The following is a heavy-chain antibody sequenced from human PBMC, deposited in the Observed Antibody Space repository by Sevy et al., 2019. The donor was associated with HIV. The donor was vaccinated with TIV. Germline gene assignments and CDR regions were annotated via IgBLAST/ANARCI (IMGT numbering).Heavy chain of an antibody. CDR3: ARDKYDLSYSGNWFDP. D-gene: IGHD3-3*01. CDR1: GGSISSGRYY. J-gene: IGHJ5*02. V-gene: IGHV4-61*02. CDR2: IYTSGST. Sequence: SETLSLTCTVSGGSISSGRYYWSWIRQSAGVGLEWIGRIYTSGSTNYNPSLKSRVTMSVDTSKNQFSLKLTSMTAADAAVYYCARDKYDLSYSGNWFDPWGPGTLVTVSS.